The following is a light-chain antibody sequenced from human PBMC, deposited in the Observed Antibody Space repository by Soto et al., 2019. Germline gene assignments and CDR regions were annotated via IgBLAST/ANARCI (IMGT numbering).Light chain of an antibody. V-gene: IGKV3-11*01. Sequence: EIVLTQSPATLSLSPGERATLSCRTSQSVSDQLAWFQQKPGQAPRLLIYDASNRATGIPARFSGSGYGTDFTLTISSLGREVVAVYYCQQRRNWPWLTFGGGTKVEI. J-gene: IGKJ4*01. CDR1: QSVSDQ. CDR3: QQRRNWPWLT. CDR2: DAS.